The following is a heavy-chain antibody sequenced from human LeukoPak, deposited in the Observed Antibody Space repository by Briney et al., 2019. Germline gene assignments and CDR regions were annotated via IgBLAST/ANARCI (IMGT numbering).Heavy chain of an antibody. V-gene: IGHV4-39*07. D-gene: IGHD3-10*01. Sequence: PSETLSLTCSVSGVSLISRTNYWGWIRQPPGKGLEWIGSIAYTGSTYYNPSLKSRVTISVDTSKNQFSLKLNSVTAADTAVYYCAESIVRALDAFYIWGQGTMVTVSS. CDR2: IAYTGST. CDR3: AESIVRALDAFYI. J-gene: IGHJ3*02. CDR1: GVSLISRTNY.